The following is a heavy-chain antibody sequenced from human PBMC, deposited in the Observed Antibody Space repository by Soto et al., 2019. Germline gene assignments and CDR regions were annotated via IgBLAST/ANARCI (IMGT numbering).Heavy chain of an antibody. CDR1: GGSISSYY. CDR3: ARVPNFYDSSGYTLGFDY. Sequence: SETLSLTCTVSGGSISSYYWSWFRQPPGKGLEWIGYIYYSGSTNYNPSLKSRVTISVDTSKNQFSLKLSSVTAADTAVYYCARVPNFYDSSGYTLGFDYWGQGTLVTVSS. D-gene: IGHD3-22*01. J-gene: IGHJ4*02. CDR2: IYYSGST. V-gene: IGHV4-59*01.